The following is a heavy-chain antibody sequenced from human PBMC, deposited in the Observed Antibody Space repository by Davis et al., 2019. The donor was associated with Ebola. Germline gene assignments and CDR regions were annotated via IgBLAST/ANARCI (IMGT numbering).Heavy chain of an antibody. CDR3: ARGVTMIVVSNWFDP. Sequence: ASVKVSCQASGYTFTSYGISWVRQAPGQGLEWMGWISAYNGNTNYAQKLQGRVTMTTDTSTSTAYMELRSLRSDDTAVYYCARGVTMIVVSNWFDPWGQGTLVTVSS. V-gene: IGHV1-18*01. CDR1: GYTFTSYG. J-gene: IGHJ5*02. D-gene: IGHD3-22*01. CDR2: ISAYNGNT.